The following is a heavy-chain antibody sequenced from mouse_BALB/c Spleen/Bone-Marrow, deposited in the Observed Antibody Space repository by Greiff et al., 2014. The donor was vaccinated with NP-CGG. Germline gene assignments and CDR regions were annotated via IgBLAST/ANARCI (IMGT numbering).Heavy chain of an antibody. V-gene: IGHV1-20*02. Sequence: EVKLMESGPELVKPGASVKISCKASGYSFTGYFMNWVMQSHGKSLEWIGRINPYNGDTFYNQKFKGKATLTVDKSSSTAHMELRSLASEDSAVYYCARGGLLRAMDNWGQGTSVTVSS. CDR2: INPYNGDT. CDR1: GYSFTGYF. CDR3: ARGGLLRAMDN. J-gene: IGHJ4*01. D-gene: IGHD2-3*01.